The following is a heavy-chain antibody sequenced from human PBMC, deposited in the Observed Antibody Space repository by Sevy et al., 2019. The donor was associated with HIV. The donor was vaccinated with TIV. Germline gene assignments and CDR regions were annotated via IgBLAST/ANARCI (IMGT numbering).Heavy chain of an antibody. CDR3: ARADHYDNSGYLKWVFDN. CDR1: GGSITSSNW. D-gene: IGHD3-22*01. CDR2: IYHSGST. V-gene: IGHV4-4*02. J-gene: IGHJ4*02. Sequence: SETLSLNCAVSGGSITSSNWWSWVRQPPGKGLEWIGEIYHSGSTTYNPSLKSRVTISVDTSKNQFSLKLSSVTAADTAVYYCARADHYDNSGYLKWVFDNWGQGTLVTVSS.